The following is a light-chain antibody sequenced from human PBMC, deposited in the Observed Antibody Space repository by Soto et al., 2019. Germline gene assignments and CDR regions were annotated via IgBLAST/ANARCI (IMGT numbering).Light chain of an antibody. J-gene: IGKJ2*01. V-gene: IGKV2-30*01. CDR3: MQGTHWPP. Sequence: DVVMTQSPLSMHVTLGQPASISCRSIQSLVYSDGNTFLSWFQQRPGQSPRRLIYKVSNRDSGVPDRFSGSGSGTDFTLKISRMEAEDVGVYYGMQGTHWPPLGQGTKLEIK. CDR1: QSLVYSDGNTF. CDR2: KVS.